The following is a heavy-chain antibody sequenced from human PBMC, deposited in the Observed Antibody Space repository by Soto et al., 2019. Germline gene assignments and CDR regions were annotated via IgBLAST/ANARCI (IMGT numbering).Heavy chain of an antibody. CDR2: VYWDDDE. Sequence: QITLRESGPALVKPTQPLTLTCSFSGFSLTTSGVGVGWIRQPPGKALEWLALVYWDDDEHYSPSLRSRLTITKDTSKNQVVLTMTNMGPVDTATYYCAHMGVAGTLYYFDYWGQGTLVTVSS. V-gene: IGHV2-5*02. D-gene: IGHD6-19*01. J-gene: IGHJ4*02. CDR1: GFSLTTSGVG. CDR3: AHMGVAGTLYYFDY.